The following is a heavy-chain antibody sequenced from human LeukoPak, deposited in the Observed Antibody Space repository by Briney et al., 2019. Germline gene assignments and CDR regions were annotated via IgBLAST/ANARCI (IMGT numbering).Heavy chain of an antibody. CDR2: FDPEDGET. V-gene: IGHV1-24*01. D-gene: IGHD3-10*01. CDR1: GYTLTELS. CDR3: ARDRYYYGSGSYSPDY. J-gene: IGHJ4*02. Sequence: GASVKVSCKVSGYTLTELSMHWVRQAPGKGLEWMGGFDPEDGETIYTQKFQGRVTMTEDTSTDTAYMELSSLRSEDTAVYYCARDRYYYGSGSYSPDYWGQGTLVTVSS.